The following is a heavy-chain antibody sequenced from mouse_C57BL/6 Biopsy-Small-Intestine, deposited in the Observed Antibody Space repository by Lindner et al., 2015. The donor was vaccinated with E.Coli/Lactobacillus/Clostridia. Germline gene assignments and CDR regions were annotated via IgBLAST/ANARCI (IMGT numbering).Heavy chain of an antibody. CDR3: VRGERGDFDY. Sequence: VQLQESGAELVKPGASVKISCKASAYAFSTYWMNWVKQRPGKGLEWIGQIYPGDGDTNYNGKFKDKATLTADKSSSTASMQLNSLTSEDSAVYFCVRGERGDFDYWGQGTALTVSS. V-gene: IGHV1-80*01. J-gene: IGHJ2*01. CDR2: IYPGDGDT. CDR1: AYAFSTYW.